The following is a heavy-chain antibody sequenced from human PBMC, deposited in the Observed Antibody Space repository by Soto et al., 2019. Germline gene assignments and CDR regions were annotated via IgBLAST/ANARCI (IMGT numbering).Heavy chain of an antibody. D-gene: IGHD3-22*01. CDR3: ARGKYYYDSSGYYYGPDAFDI. CDR2: IGTAGDP. Sequence: GGSLRLSCAASGFTFSSYDMHWVRQATGKGLEWVSAIGTAGDPYYPGSVKGRFTISRENAKNSLYLQMNSLRAGDTAVYYCARGKYYYDSSGYYYGPDAFDIWGQGTMVTVS. J-gene: IGHJ3*02. CDR1: GFTFSSYD. V-gene: IGHV3-13*05.